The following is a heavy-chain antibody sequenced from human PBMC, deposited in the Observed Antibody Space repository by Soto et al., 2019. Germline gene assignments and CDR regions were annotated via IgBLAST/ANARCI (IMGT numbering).Heavy chain of an antibody. V-gene: IGHV4-59*01. Sequence: SETLSLTCTVSGGSISSYYWSWIRQPPGKGLEWIGYIYYSGSTNYNPSLKSRVTISVDTSKNQFSLKLSSVTAADTAVYYCARGIYSRTNWFDPWGQGTLVTVSS. CDR2: IYYSGST. CDR1: GGSISSYY. CDR3: ARGIYSRTNWFDP. J-gene: IGHJ5*02. D-gene: IGHD6-13*01.